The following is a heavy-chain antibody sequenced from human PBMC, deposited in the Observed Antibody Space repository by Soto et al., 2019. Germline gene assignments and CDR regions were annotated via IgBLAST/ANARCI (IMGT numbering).Heavy chain of an antibody. V-gene: IGHV1-18*01. J-gene: IGHJ6*02. CDR2: ISGYNGNT. Sequence: QVQLVQSRGEVKKPGASVKVSCKTSGYSFTTYGISWVRQAPGQGLEWMGWISGYNGNTNYAQKLKGRLTMTTDTSTSTASMELRSLTSDDTAVYYCAREGPASYYYYGMDVWGQGSTVTVSS. CDR1: GYSFTTYG. CDR3: AREGPASYYYYGMDV.